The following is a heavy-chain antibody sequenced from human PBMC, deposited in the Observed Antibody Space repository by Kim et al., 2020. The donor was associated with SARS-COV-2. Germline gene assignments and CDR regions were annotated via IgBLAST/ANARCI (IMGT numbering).Heavy chain of an antibody. CDR3: ARYRGYCSGGSCYSTADAFDI. Sequence: SETLSLTCTVSGGSISSGDYYWSWIRQPPGKGLEWIGYIYYSRSTYYNPSLKSRVTISVDTSKNQFSLKLSSVTAADTAVYYCARYRGYCSGGSCYSTADAFDIWGQGTMVTVSS. CDR1: GGSISSGDYY. D-gene: IGHD2-15*01. V-gene: IGHV4-30-4*01. CDR2: IYYSRST. J-gene: IGHJ3*02.